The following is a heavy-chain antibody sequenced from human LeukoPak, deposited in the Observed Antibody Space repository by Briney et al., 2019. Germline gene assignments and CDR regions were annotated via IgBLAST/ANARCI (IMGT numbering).Heavy chain of an antibody. CDR3: ARVAQEVWFGELLDY. V-gene: IGHV4-38-2*02. CDR1: GHPISSGYY. CDR2: IYHSGST. J-gene: IGHJ4*02. D-gene: IGHD3-10*01. Sequence: PSETLSLTCSVSGHPISSGYYWGRIRQPPGKGLEWIGSIYHSGSTYYNPSLKSRVTISVDTSKDQFSLKLSSVTAADTAVYYCARVAQEVWFGELLDYWGQGTLVTVSS.